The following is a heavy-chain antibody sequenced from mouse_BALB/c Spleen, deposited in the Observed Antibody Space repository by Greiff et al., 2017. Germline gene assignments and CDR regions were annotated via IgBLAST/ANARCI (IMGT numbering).Heavy chain of an antibody. Sequence: VKLQESGPQLVRPGASVKISCKASGYSFTSYWMHWVKQRPGQGLEWIGMIDPSDSETRLNQKFKDKATLTVDKSSSTAYMQLSSPTSEDSAVYYCARRKGNYRYEWSAMDYWGQGTSVTVSS. CDR3: ARRKGNYRYEWSAMDY. CDR1: GYSFTSYW. J-gene: IGHJ4*01. D-gene: IGHD2-14*01. CDR2: IDPSDSET. V-gene: IGHV1S126*01.